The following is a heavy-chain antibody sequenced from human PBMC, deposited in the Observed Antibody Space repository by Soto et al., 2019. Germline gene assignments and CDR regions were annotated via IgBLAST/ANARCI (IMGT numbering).Heavy chain of an antibody. D-gene: IGHD2-2*01. V-gene: IGHV3-21*01. J-gene: IGHJ6*03. Sequence: GGSLRLSCAASGFTFSSYSMNWVRQAPGKGLEWVSSISSSCYIYYADSVKGRFTISRDNAKNSLYLQMNSLRAEDTAVYYCARDVIVVVLAATENIYYYYYMDVWGKGTTVTVSS. CDR3: ARDVIVVVLAATENIYYYYYMDV. CDR2: ISSSCYI. CDR1: GFTFSSYS.